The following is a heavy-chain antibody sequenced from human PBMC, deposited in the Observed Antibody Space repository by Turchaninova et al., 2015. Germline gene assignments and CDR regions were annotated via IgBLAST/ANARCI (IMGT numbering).Heavy chain of an antibody. CDR3: TSGGPEASDY. CDR1: GFTFRDQY. D-gene: IGHD3-16*01. CDR2: SRNKAEKSIT. Sequence: EVRLVESVGGLVQPGGSLRIYCASSGFTFRDQYMDWVRQAPGKGLEWVGRSRNKAEKSITEHAASVQCRITISRNESKNLLYLQMNSLKSEDTAVYYCTSGGPEASDYWGQGTLVTVAS. J-gene: IGHJ4*02. V-gene: IGHV3-72*01.